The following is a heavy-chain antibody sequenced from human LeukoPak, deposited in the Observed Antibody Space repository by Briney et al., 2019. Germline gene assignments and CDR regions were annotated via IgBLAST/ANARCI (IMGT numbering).Heavy chain of an antibody. V-gene: IGHV3-30-3*01. Sequence: PGGSLRLSCAASGFTFGSYSMHWVRQAPGKGLEWVAVISYDGGKTYYADSVKGRFTISRDNAKNSLYLQMNSLRAEDTAVYYCAREKDSSSWYYFDYWGQGTLVTVSS. CDR1: GFTFGSYS. CDR3: AREKDSSSWYYFDY. CDR2: ISYDGGKT. D-gene: IGHD6-13*01. J-gene: IGHJ4*02.